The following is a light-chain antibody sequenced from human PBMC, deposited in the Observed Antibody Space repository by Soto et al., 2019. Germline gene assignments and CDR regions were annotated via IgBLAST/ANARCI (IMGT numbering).Light chain of an antibody. J-gene: IGLJ2*01. Sequence: QSVLTQPPSVSGAPGQRVTISCTWSSSNIGAGYDVHWYQQLPGRAPKLLTYGNTNRPSGVPDRFSGSKSGTSASLAITGLLAEDEADYYCLSFDSRLSVVLGGGTKLTVL. V-gene: IGLV1-40*01. CDR3: LSFDSRLSVV. CDR1: SSNIGAGYD. CDR2: GNT.